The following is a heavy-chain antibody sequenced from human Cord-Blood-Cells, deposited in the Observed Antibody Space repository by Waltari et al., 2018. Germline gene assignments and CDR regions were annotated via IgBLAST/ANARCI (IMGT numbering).Heavy chain of an antibody. V-gene: IGHV4-34*01. Sequence: QVQLQQWGAGLLTPSETLSLTCAVYGGSFSGYYWRWIRQPPGKGLEWIGEINHSGSTNYNPSLKSRVTISVDTSKNQFSLKLSSVTAADTAVYYCARGIAVAGTGAYWLDPWGQGTLVTVSS. CDR3: ARGIAVAGTGAYWLDP. J-gene: IGHJ5*02. D-gene: IGHD6-19*01. CDR1: GGSFSGYY. CDR2: INHSGST.